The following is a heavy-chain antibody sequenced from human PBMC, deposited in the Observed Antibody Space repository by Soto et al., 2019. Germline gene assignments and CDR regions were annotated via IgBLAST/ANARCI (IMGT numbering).Heavy chain of an antibody. CDR2: IGSTGSTI. J-gene: IGHJ4*02. Sequence: EVLLVESGGALVQPGGSLRLSCEASGFDFRIYEMNWVRQAPGKGLEWLSYIGSTGSTIYYADSVKGRFTISRDDGKNSVYLQMNTLRAEATAVYYCARRGYSGYDWGWYFDFWGQGTPVTVSS. CDR1: GFDFRIYE. CDR3: ARRGYSGYDWGWYFDF. D-gene: IGHD5-12*01. V-gene: IGHV3-48*03.